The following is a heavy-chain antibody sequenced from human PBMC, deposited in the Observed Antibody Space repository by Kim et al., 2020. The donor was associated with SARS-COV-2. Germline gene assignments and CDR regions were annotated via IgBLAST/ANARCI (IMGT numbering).Heavy chain of an antibody. D-gene: IGHD3-9*01. J-gene: IGHJ6*02. V-gene: IGHV4-39*01. Sequence: SESLSLTCNVSGCSISSSSYYWGWIRQHPGKGLEGIGSIYYSGSNYYNPSLKSRGTISVDTSKNQFSLKLSSVTAADTAVYYCARHPLSDILTAYGMDVWGQGTTVTVSS. CDR1: GCSISSSSYY. CDR2: IYYSGSN. CDR3: ARHPLSDILTAYGMDV.